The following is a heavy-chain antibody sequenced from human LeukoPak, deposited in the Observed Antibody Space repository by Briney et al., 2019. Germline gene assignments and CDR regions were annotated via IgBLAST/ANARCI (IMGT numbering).Heavy chain of an antibody. CDR3: AKDKLYILTGYFPDY. CDR2: IRYDGSNT. J-gene: IGHJ4*02. CDR1: GFTFSSYG. D-gene: IGHD3-9*01. Sequence: HPGGSLRLSCAASGFTFSSYGMHWVRQAPGKGLEWVSFIRYDGSNTCYADSVKGRFTISRDNSKNTLYLQMNSLRAEDTAVYYCAKDKLYILTGYFPDYWGQGALVTVSS. V-gene: IGHV3-30*02.